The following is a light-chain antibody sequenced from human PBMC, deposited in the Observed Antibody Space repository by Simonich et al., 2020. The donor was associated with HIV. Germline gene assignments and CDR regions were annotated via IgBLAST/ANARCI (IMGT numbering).Light chain of an antibody. CDR1: QSVSSN. J-gene: IGKJ4*01. V-gene: IGKV3-15*01. CDR2: GAS. CDR3: QQYHHLPLT. Sequence: EIVMTQSPATLSVSPGERATLSCRASQSVSSNLAWYQPKPGQAPRLLIYGASTRATGIPARFSGSGSGTEFTLTISSLQSEDIATYYCQQYHHLPLTFAGGTKVEIK.